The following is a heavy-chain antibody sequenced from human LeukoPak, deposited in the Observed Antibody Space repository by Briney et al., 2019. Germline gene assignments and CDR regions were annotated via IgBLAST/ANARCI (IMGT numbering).Heavy chain of an antibody. D-gene: IGHD3-10*01. Sequence: SETLSLTCTVSGGSISSYYWTWIRQPPGKGLEWIGYIYYSGSTSYNPSLKSRVTISVDTSKNQFSLTLSSVTAADTAVYYCARNLWFGELLYFYYYMDVWGKGTTVTVSS. V-gene: IGHV4-59*01. CDR3: ARNLWFGELLYFYYYMDV. CDR1: GGSISSYY. CDR2: IYYSGST. J-gene: IGHJ6*03.